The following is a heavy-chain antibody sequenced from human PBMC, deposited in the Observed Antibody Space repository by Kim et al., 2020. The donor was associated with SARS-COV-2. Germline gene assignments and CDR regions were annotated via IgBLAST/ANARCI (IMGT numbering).Heavy chain of an antibody. V-gene: IGHV1-69*02. CDR3: ARSATYYYDSSGYFWFDP. D-gene: IGHD3-22*01. Sequence: QGRVTITADKSTSTAYMELSSLRSEDTAVYYCARSATYYYDSSGYFWFDPWGQGTLVTVSS. J-gene: IGHJ5*02.